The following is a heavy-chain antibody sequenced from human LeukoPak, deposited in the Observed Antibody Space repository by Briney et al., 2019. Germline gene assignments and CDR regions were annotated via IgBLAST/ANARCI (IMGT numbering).Heavy chain of an antibody. Sequence: GGSLRLSCAASGFTFSSYAMSWVRQAPGKGLEYVSAISSNGGSTYYANSVKGRFTISRDNSKNTLYLQMGSLRAEDMAVYYCARVAAAGTSDYWGQGTLVTVSS. D-gene: IGHD6-13*01. CDR3: ARVAAAGTSDY. CDR2: ISSNGGST. V-gene: IGHV3-64*01. J-gene: IGHJ4*02. CDR1: GFTFSSYA.